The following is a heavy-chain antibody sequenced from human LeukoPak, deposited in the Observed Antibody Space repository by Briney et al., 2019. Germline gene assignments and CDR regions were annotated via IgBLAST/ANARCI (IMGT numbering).Heavy chain of an antibody. J-gene: IGHJ6*02. CDR3: TTDVGSTVTTRYYYYGMDV. D-gene: IGHD4-17*01. CDR1: GFTFSDYY. CDR2: ISSSGSTI. V-gene: IGHV3-11*04. Sequence: GGSLRLSCAASGFTFSDYYMSWIRQAPGKGLEWVSYISSSGSTIYYADSVKGRFTISRDNAKKSLYLQMNSLRAGDTAVYYCTTDVGSTVTTRYYYYGMDVWGQGTTVTVSS.